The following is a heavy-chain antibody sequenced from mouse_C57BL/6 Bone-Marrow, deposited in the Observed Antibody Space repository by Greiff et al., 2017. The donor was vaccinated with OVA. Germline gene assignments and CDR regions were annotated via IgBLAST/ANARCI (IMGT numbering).Heavy chain of an antibody. CDR3: AREGDGYLFAY. V-gene: IGHV5-6*01. CDR2: ISSGGSYT. Sequence: EVQLVESGGDLVKPGGSLKLSCAASGFTFSSYGMSWVRQTPDKRLEWVATISSGGSYTYYPDSVKGRFTISRDNAKNTLYLQMSSLKSEDTAMYYCAREGDGYLFAYWGQGTLVTVSA. J-gene: IGHJ3*01. CDR1: GFTFSSYG. D-gene: IGHD2-3*01.